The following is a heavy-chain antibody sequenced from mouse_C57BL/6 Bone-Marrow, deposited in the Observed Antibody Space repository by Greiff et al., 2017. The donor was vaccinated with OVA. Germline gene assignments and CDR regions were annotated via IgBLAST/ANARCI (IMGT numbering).Heavy chain of an antibody. CDR3: ARDRRYSNYAMDY. J-gene: IGHJ4*01. CDR1: GYSITSGYY. Sequence: EVKLQESGPGLVKPSQSLSLTCSVTGYSITSGYYWNWIRQFPGNKPEWMGYISYDGSNNYNPSLKNRISINRDTSKNQFFLKLNSVTTEDTATYYCARDRRYSNYAMDYWGQGTSVTVSS. D-gene: IGHD2-5*01. CDR2: ISYDGSN. V-gene: IGHV3-6*01.